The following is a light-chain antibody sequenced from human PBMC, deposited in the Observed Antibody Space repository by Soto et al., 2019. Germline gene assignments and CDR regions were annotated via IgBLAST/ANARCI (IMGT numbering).Light chain of an antibody. V-gene: IGLV2-23*02. CDR3: SSYAGSTTYVV. CDR1: SSDVGSYDL. J-gene: IGLJ2*01. CDR2: EVS. Sequence: QSVLTQPASVSGSPGQSITISCTGTSSDVGSYDLVSWYQHHPGKAPKVMIYEVSKRPSGLSNRFSASKSGNTASLTISGLXAEDEADYYCSSYAGSTTYVVFGGGTQLTVL.